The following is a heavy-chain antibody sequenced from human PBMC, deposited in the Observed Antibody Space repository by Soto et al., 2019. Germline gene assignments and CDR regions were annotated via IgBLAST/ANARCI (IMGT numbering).Heavy chain of an antibody. V-gene: IGHV3-33*01. D-gene: IGHD3-10*01. CDR1: GFSFSTYG. CDR2: IWYDGSYI. J-gene: IGHJ6*02. Sequence: ESGGGVVQPGRSLRLSCTTSGFSFSTYGMHWVRQAPGKGLEWVAVIWYDGSYIYYADSVKGRFTISRDNSKNTLYLQMNSLRAEDTAVYYCARDLGYHYGSGSDYGMDVWGQGTTVTVSS. CDR3: ARDLGYHYGSGSDYGMDV.